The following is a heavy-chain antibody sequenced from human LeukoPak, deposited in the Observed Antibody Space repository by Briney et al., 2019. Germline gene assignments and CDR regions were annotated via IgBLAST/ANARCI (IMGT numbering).Heavy chain of an antibody. CDR3: AKDMGYYYGSGSYPPENDY. D-gene: IGHD3-10*01. J-gene: IGHJ4*02. V-gene: IGHV3-21*01. CDR1: GFTFSSYS. CDR2: ISSSSSYI. Sequence: GGSLRLSCAASGFTFSSYSMNWVRQAPGKGLEWVSSISSSSSYIYYADSVKGRFSISRDNSKNTLSLQMNSLRAEDTAVYYCAKDMGYYYGSGSYPPENDYWGQGTLVTVSS.